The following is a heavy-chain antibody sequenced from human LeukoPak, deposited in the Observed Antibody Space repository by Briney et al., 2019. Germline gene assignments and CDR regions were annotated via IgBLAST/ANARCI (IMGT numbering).Heavy chain of an antibody. CDR1: GGTFSSYA. D-gene: IGHD3-22*01. CDR3: ATSLPDSSGYYLDYFQH. CDR2: IIPIFGTA. V-gene: IGHV1-69*13. Sequence: SVKVSCKASGGTFSSYAISWVRQAPGQGLEWMGGIIPIFGTANYAQKFQGRVTITADESTSTAYMELSSLRSEDTAVYYCATSLPDSSGYYLDYFQHWGQGTLVTVSS. J-gene: IGHJ1*01.